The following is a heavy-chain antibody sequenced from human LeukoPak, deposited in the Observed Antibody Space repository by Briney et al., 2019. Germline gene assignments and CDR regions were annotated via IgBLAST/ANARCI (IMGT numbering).Heavy chain of an antibody. Sequence: GGSLRLSCAASGFTFSNYAMNWVRQAPGKGLEWVAVISYDGTNKYYADSVKGRFTISRDNSKNSLYLQMNSLRAEDTAVYYCARSLGGYSDNWDVFGIDYWGQGTLVTVSS. CDR3: ARSLGGYSDNWDVFGIDY. J-gene: IGHJ4*02. CDR2: ISYDGTNK. CDR1: GFTFSNYA. D-gene: IGHD1-1*01. V-gene: IGHV3-30-3*01.